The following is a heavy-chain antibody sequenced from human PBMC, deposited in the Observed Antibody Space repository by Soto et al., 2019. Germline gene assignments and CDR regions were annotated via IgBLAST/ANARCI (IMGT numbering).Heavy chain of an antibody. J-gene: IGHJ4*02. D-gene: IGHD2-15*01. V-gene: IGHV4-31*03. Sequence: SETLSLTCTVSGGSISSGGYYWIWIRHHPGKGLEWIGYIYYSGSTYYNPSLKSRVTISVDTSKNQFSLKLSSVTAADTAVYYCARDRECSGGTCYNYFDYWGQGTLVTVSS. CDR2: IYYSGST. CDR3: ARDRECSGGTCYNYFDY. CDR1: GGSISSGGYY.